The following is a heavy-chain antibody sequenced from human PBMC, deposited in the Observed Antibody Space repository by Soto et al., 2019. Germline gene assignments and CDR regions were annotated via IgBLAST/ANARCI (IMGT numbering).Heavy chain of an antibody. J-gene: IGHJ4*02. CDR2: IKSKTDGGTT. CDR1: GFIFSNAW. CDR3: TTAPYYDFWSGIA. Sequence: EVQLVESGGGLVKPGGSLRLSCAASGFIFSNAWMSWVRQAPGKGLGWVGRIKSKTDGGTTDYAAPVKGRFTISRDDSKNTLYLQMNSLKTEDTAVYYCTTAPYYDFWSGIAWGQGTLVTVSS. V-gene: IGHV3-15*01. D-gene: IGHD3-3*01.